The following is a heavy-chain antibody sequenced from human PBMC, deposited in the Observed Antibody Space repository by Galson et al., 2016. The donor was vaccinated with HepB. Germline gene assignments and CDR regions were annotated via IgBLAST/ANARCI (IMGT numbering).Heavy chain of an antibody. CDR3: ARIPDS. V-gene: IGHV3-7*03. D-gene: IGHD2-21*01. Sequence: SLRLSCAASGFIFSTYWMSWVRQAPGKGLEWVANIKQDGSEKYYVDSVKGRFTISRDNAKKSLFLQMNSLRVEDTAVYYCARIPDSWGQGTLVIVSS. CDR1: GFIFSTYW. J-gene: IGHJ4*02. CDR2: IKQDGSEK.